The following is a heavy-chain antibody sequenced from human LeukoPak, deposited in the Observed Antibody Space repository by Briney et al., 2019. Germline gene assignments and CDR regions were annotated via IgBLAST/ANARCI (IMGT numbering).Heavy chain of an antibody. J-gene: IGHJ3*02. CDR2: INNDGSST. CDR3: AKAAGSGYSLGAFDI. V-gene: IGHV3-74*01. Sequence: GGSLRLSCAASGFTFSSYAMHWVRQAPGKGLVWVSRINNDGSSTTYADSVKGRFTFSRDNAKNTLYLQMNSLRAEDTALYFCAKAAGSGYSLGAFDIWGQGTMVTVSS. CDR1: GFTFSSYA. D-gene: IGHD3-22*01.